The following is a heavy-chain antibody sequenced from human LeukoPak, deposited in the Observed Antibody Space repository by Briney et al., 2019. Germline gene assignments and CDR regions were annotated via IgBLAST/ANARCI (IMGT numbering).Heavy chain of an antibody. Sequence: GWSLRLSCAASGFTFDDFVMHWVRQAPGKGLEWVSGISWNSGSIGYADSVKGRFTISRDNAKNSLYLQMNSLRAEDTALYYCAKGGSGGGYWGQGTLVTVSS. CDR2: ISWNSGSI. V-gene: IGHV3-9*01. J-gene: IGHJ4*02. CDR3: AKGGSGGGY. D-gene: IGHD1-1*01. CDR1: GFTFDDFV.